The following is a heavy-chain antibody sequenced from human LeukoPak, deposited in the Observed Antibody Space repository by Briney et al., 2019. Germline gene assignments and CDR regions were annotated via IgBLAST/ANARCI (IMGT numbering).Heavy chain of an antibody. D-gene: IGHD3-22*01. CDR1: GFTFSSYA. CDR2: ISTSGRT. V-gene: IGHV3-23*01. J-gene: IGHJ4*02. Sequence: GGSLRLSCADSGFTFSSYAMSWVRHAPGKGLEWVSLISTSGRTHYADSVQGRFTISRDNSKNTLSLHMNSLRAEDTAVYYSARGLDSSGYYHVVDSWGQGALVTVSS. CDR3: ARGLDSSGYYHVVDS.